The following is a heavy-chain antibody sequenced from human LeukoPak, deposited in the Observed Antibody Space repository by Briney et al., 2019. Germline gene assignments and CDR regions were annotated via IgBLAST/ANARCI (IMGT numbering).Heavy chain of an antibody. Sequence: KPSETLSLTCAVYGGSFSGYYWSWIRQPPGKGLEWIGEINHSGSTNYNPSLKSRVTISVDTSKNQFSLKLSSVTAADTAVYYCARDRGTIFGVVIIPGYFDYWGQGTLVTVSS. CDR3: ARDRGTIFGVVIIPGYFDY. CDR1: GGSFSGYY. V-gene: IGHV4-34*01. CDR2: INHSGST. D-gene: IGHD3-3*01. J-gene: IGHJ4*02.